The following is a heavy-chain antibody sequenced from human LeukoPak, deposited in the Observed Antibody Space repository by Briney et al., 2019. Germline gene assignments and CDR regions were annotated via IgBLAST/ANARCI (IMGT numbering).Heavy chain of an antibody. CDR1: GFTFSGSA. CDR3: TRVFTRGYDILTGYYSGDY. CDR2: IRSKANSYAT. V-gene: IGHV3-73*01. Sequence: GGSLRLSCAASGFTFSGSAMHWVRQASGKGLEWVGRIRSKANSYATAYAASVKGRFTISRDDSKNTAYLQMNSLKTEDTAVYYCTRVFTRGYDILTGYYSGDYWGQGTLVTVSS. D-gene: IGHD3-9*01. J-gene: IGHJ4*02.